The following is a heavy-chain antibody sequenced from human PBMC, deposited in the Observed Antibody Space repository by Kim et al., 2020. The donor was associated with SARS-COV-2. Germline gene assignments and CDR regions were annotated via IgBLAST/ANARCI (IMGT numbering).Heavy chain of an antibody. CDR2: IYYSGST. Sequence: SETLSLTCTVSGGSISSSSYYWGWIRQPPGKGLEWIGSIYYSGSTYYNPSLKSRVTISVDTSKNQFSLKLSSVTAADTAVYYCARDPDIAAAGVDYWGQGTLVTVSS. J-gene: IGHJ4*02. CDR3: ARDPDIAAAGVDY. CDR1: GGSISSSSYY. V-gene: IGHV4-39*07. D-gene: IGHD6-13*01.